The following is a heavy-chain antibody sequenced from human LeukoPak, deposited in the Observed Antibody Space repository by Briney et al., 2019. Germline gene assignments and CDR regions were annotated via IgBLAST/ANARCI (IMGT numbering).Heavy chain of an antibody. CDR3: ARRQLHYDFWSGDDWYFDL. Sequence: PSETLSLTCTVSGGSISSCSYYWGWIRQSPGKGLEWIGSIFYTGSTYYSPSLKSRVTMPKGTSRNQFSLDLSSVTAADTAVYYCARRQLHYDFWSGDDWYFDLWGRGTLVTVSS. CDR2: IFYTGST. J-gene: IGHJ2*01. V-gene: IGHV4-39*01. D-gene: IGHD3-3*01. CDR1: GGSISSCSYY.